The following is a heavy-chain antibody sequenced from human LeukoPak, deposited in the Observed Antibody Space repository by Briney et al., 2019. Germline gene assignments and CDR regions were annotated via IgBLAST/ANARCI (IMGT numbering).Heavy chain of an antibody. V-gene: IGHV3-15*01. D-gene: IGHD3-10*01. CDR3: TTELVWFGVLAH. Sequence: GGSLRLSCAGSGFTFNNAWMTWVRQAPGKGLEWVGRIKSRTDGGTTDYAAPVKDRFTISRDDSKSTLYLQMNSLQTEDTGVYYCTTELVWFGVLAHWGQGTLATVSS. J-gene: IGHJ4*02. CDR2: IKSRTDGGTT. CDR1: GFTFNNAW.